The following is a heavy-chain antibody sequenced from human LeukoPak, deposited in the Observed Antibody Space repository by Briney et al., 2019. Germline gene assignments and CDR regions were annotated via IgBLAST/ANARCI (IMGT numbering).Heavy chain of an antibody. Sequence: ALVKVSCKASGYTFTSYGISWVRQAPGQGLEWMGWISAYNGNTNYAQKLQGRVTMTTDTSTSTAYVELRSLRSDDTAVYYCARDTPYCSSTSCQFDPWGQGTLVTVSS. CDR2: ISAYNGNT. J-gene: IGHJ5*02. V-gene: IGHV1-18*01. D-gene: IGHD2-2*01. CDR3: ARDTPYCSSTSCQFDP. CDR1: GYTFTSYG.